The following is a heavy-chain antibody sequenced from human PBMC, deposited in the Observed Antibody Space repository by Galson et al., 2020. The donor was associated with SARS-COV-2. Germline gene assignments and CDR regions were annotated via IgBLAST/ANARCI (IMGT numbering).Heavy chain of an antibody. J-gene: IGHJ6*02. D-gene: IGHD6-6*01. V-gene: IGHV3-23*01. CDR3: AKDGGIAARFPLYYYYYGMDV. CDR2: ISGSGGST. Sequence: TGGSLRLSCAASGFTFSSYAMSWVRQAPGKGLEWVSAISGSGGSTYYADSVKGRFTISRDNSKNTLYLQMNSLRAEDTAVYYCAKDGGIAARFPLYYYYYGMDVWGQGTTVTVSS. CDR1: GFTFSSYA.